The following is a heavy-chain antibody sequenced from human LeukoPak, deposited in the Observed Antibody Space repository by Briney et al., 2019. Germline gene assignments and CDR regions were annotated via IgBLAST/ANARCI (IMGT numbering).Heavy chain of an antibody. J-gene: IGHJ3*02. V-gene: IGHV3-48*02. CDR1: GFIFSDYS. D-gene: IGHD3-10*01. Sequence: GGSLTLSCEASGFIFSDYSVNWVRQTPGKGLEWISYISSSDSTTYHTDSVRGRLTISRDKAKSSLYQLMNSLRDEDTCIYYCAREFGISRPFHIWGEGTMVTVSS. CDR2: ISSSDSTT. CDR3: AREFGISRPFHI.